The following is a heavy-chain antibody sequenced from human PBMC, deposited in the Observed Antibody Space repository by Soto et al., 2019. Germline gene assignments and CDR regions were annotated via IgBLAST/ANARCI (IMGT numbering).Heavy chain of an antibody. J-gene: IGHJ5*02. CDR2: IYYSGST. Sequence: SETLSLTCTVSGGSISSYYWSWIRQPPGKGLEWIGYIYYSGSTNYNPSLKSRVNISVDTSKNQFSLKLSSVTAADTAVYYCARPHGGSSGWDNWFDPWGQGTLVTVS. V-gene: IGHV4-59*01. D-gene: IGHD6-25*01. CDR3: ARPHGGSSGWDNWFDP. CDR1: GGSISSYY.